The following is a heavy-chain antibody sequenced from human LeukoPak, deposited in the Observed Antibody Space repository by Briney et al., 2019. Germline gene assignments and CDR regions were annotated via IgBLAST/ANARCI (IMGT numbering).Heavy chain of an antibody. V-gene: IGHV3-30-3*01. CDR3: ARELYGYYFDN. D-gene: IGHD3-3*01. Sequence: PGRSLRLSCAASGFTFSNYAMHWVRQAPGKGLEWVAVISYDGSNKYYADSVKGRFTISRDNSKNTLYLQMNSLTTEDTAVCYCARELYGYYFDNWGQGTLVTVSS. CDR2: ISYDGSNK. J-gene: IGHJ4*02. CDR1: GFTFSNYA.